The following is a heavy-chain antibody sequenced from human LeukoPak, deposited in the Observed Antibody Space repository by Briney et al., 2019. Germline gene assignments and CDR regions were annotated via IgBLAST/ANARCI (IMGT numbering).Heavy chain of an antibody. CDR2: INHRGST. J-gene: IGHJ2*01. D-gene: IGHD5-18*01. CDR1: GGSFSGYY. CDR3: AREVGGYSYGYRPIEFTWYIDL. Sequence: SETLSLTCAVYGGSFSGYYWSWIHQPPGKGLEWIGEINHRGSTNYNPSLKSRVTISVDTSKNQFSLKLSSVTAADTAVYYCAREVGGYSYGYRPIEFTWYIDLWGRGTLVTVSS. V-gene: IGHV4-34*01.